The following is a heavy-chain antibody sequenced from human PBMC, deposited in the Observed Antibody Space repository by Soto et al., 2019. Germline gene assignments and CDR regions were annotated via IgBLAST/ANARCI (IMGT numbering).Heavy chain of an antibody. D-gene: IGHD1-1*01. Sequence: PGGSLRLSCAASGFTFSSYSMNWVRQAPGKGLEWVSSISSSSSYIYYADSVKGRFTISRDNARNSLYLQMNSLRAEDTAVYYCARAIGRDGSYKYGMDVWGQGTTVTVSS. CDR2: ISSSSSYI. V-gene: IGHV3-21*01. CDR3: ARAIGRDGSYKYGMDV. CDR1: GFTFSSYS. J-gene: IGHJ6*02.